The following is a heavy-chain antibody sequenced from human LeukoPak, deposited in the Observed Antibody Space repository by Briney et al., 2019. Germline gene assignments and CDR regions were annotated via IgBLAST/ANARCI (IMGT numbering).Heavy chain of an antibody. CDR2: INPNSGGT. CDR3: ARWHMVRGVMFWFDP. D-gene: IGHD3-10*01. V-gene: IGHV1-2*02. CDR1: GYTFTGYY. J-gene: IGHJ5*02. Sequence: ASVKVSCKASGYTFTGYYMHWVRQAPGQGLEWMGWINPNSGGTNYAQKFQGRVTMTRDTSISTAYMELSSLRSEDTAVHYCARWHMVRGVMFWFDPWGQGTLVTVSS.